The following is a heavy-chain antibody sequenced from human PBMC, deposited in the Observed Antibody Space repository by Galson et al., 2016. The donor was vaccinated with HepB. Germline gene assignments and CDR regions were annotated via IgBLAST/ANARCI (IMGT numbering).Heavy chain of an antibody. J-gene: IGHJ3*01. CDR2: IFHSARA. V-gene: IGHV4-59*01. D-gene: IGHD1-26*01. CDR3: ARAAGWGKYYPGAFDV. Sequence: SETLSLTCTVSNDSITSYYWSWVRQPPGEGLFWIGNIFHSARADYNPSLRGRVTMSVDTSKSLVSQKLTSATAADTAIYYCARAAGWGKYYPGAFDVWGQGAPVIVSP. CDR1: NDSITSYY.